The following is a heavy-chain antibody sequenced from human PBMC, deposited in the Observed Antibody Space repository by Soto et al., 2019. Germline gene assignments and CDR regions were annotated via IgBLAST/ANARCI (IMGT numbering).Heavy chain of an antibody. CDR2: IYYSGST. CDR1: GGSISSGGYY. CDR3: ARVGYYDSSGYPSYYFDY. Sequence: PSETLSLTCTVSGGSISSGGYYWSWIRQHPGKGQEWIGYIYYSGSTYYNPSLKSRVTISVDTSKNQFSLKLSSVTAADTAVYYCARVGYYDSSGYPSYYFDYWGQGTLVTVSS. V-gene: IGHV4-31*03. D-gene: IGHD3-22*01. J-gene: IGHJ4*02.